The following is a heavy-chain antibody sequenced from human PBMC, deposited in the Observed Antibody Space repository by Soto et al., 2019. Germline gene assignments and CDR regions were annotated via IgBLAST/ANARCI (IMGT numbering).Heavy chain of an antibody. J-gene: IGHJ1*01. D-gene: IGHD3-10*01. CDR3: AREYFYGSWGAF. CDR1: GYTFTSYG. Sequence: QVQLVQSGAEVKKPGASVKVSGKASGYTFTSYGISWVRQAPGQGLEWMGWISAYNGNTNYAQKLQGTVTMTTDTSTRTADMELRSMRSVDTAVWYCAREYFYGSWGAFWGEGTLVTFSS. V-gene: IGHV1-18*01. CDR2: ISAYNGNT.